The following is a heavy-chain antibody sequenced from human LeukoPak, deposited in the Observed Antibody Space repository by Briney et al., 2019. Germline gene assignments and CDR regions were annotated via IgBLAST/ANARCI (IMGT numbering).Heavy chain of an antibody. D-gene: IGHD6-6*01. CDR2: IYPGDSDT. Sequence: GESLKISCKASGYSFTSYWIGWVRQMPAQGLEGMGIIYPGDSDTRYSPSFQGQVTISANKSISTAYLQWSSLKASETAMYYCARSTQQFVVPHFDYWGQGTLVTVSS. V-gene: IGHV5-51*01. J-gene: IGHJ4*02. CDR3: ARSTQQFVVPHFDY. CDR1: GYSFTSYW.